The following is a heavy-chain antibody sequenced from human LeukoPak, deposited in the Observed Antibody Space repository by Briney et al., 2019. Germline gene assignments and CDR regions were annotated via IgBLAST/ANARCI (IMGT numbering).Heavy chain of an antibody. Sequence: PSETLSLTCTVSGYSISSGYYWGWIRQPPGKGLEWIGSIYHSGSTYYNPSLKSRVTISVDTSKNQFSLKLSSVTAADTAVCYCPTTVTSLGAFDIWGQGTMVTVFS. CDR3: PTTVTSLGAFDI. CDR1: GYSISSGYY. V-gene: IGHV4-38-2*02. D-gene: IGHD4-17*01. J-gene: IGHJ3*02. CDR2: IYHSGST.